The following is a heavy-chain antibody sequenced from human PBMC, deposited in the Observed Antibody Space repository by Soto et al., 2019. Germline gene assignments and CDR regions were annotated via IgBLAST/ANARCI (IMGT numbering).Heavy chain of an antibody. CDR3: ARDREHSSGYYFDY. J-gene: IGHJ4*02. V-gene: IGHV3-30-3*01. CDR1: GFTFSNYA. D-gene: IGHD3-9*01. CDR2: IAYDGTNK. Sequence: QVQLVESGGGVVQPGRSLTLSCGTSGFTFSNYAMHWVRQAPGKGQEWVAVIAYDGTNKNYADPVKGRFTISRDNSKNTLYLQMNSLRAEDAALYYCARDREHSSGYYFDYWGQGTLVTVSS.